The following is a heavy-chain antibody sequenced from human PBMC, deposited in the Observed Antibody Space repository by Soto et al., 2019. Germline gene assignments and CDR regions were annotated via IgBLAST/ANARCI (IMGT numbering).Heavy chain of an antibody. V-gene: IGHV1-69*04. D-gene: IGHD6-19*01. Sequence: ASVKVSCKASGGTFSSYTISWVRQAPGQGLEWMGRITPILGIANYAQKFQGRVAITADKSTSTAYMELSSLRSEDTAVYYCARELGYTSGVYAVDSRHYYMDVWGKGTTVTVYS. CDR2: ITPILGIA. J-gene: IGHJ6*03. CDR1: GGTFSSYT. CDR3: ARELGYTSGVYAVDSRHYYMDV.